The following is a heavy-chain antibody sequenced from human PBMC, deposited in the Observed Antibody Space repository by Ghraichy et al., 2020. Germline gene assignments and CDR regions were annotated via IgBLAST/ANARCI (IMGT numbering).Heavy chain of an antibody. CDR2: ICSDGTNI. J-gene: IGHJ4*02. CDR3: ANRHTGRDERWEQLGSFDY. V-gene: IGHV3-48*01. CDR1: GFTFSSYS. Sequence: GGSLRLSCAASGFTFSSYSIHWVRQAPGKGLEWVSFICSDGTNIYYADSVRGRFTISRDNAKNSLYLQMNSLRADDTAVYYCANRHTGRDERWEQLGSFDYWGQGTLVTVSS. D-gene: IGHD1-26*01.